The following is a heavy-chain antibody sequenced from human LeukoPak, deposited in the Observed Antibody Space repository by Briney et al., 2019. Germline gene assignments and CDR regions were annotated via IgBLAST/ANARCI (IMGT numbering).Heavy chain of an antibody. V-gene: IGHV3-23*01. J-gene: IGHJ4*02. CDR2: ISGGGGST. CDR3: AKDGVTMIGRGTYFDY. CDR1: GFTFSSYA. Sequence: GGSLRLSCAASGFTFSSYAMSWVREAPGKGLEWVSAISGGGGSTYYADSVKGRFTISRDNSKNTLYLQMNSLRAEDTAVYYCAKDGVTMIGRGTYFDYWGQGTLVTVSS. D-gene: IGHD3-22*01.